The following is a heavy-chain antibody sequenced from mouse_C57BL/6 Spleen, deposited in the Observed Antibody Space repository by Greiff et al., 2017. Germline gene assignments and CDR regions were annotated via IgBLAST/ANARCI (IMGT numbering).Heavy chain of an antibody. D-gene: IGHD1-1*01. CDR3: ARTRYYGSSLYWYFGV. CDR2: INPNYGTT. Sequence: VQLQQSGPELVKPGASVKISCKASGYSFTDYNMNWVKQSNGKSLEWIGVINPNYGTTSYNQKFKGKATLTVDQSSSEAYMQLNSLTSEDSAVYYCARTRYYGSSLYWYFGVWGTGTTVTVSS. J-gene: IGHJ1*03. V-gene: IGHV1-39*01. CDR1: GYSFTDYN.